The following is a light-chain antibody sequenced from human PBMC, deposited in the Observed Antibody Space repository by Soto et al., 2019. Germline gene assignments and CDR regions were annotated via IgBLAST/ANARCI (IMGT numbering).Light chain of an antibody. CDR1: SSDVGGYNY. V-gene: IGLV2-14*01. CDR3: CSYAGSYTHV. J-gene: IGLJ1*01. CDR2: EVS. Sequence: QSALTQPASVSGSPGQSITISCTGTSSDVGGYNYVSWYQQHPGKAPKLMIYEVSNRPSGVSNSFSGSKSGNTASLTISGLQAEDEADYYCCSYAGSYTHVFGTGTKVTVL.